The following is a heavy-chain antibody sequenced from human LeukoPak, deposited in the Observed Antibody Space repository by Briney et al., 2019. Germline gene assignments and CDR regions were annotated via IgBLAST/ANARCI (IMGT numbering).Heavy chain of an antibody. CDR3: ARDLDITDAFDI. CDR1: GFTFSSYA. D-gene: IGHD1-14*01. J-gene: IGHJ3*02. V-gene: IGHV3-30-3*01. CDR2: ISYDGSNK. Sequence: GGSLRLSCAASGFTFSSYAMHWVRQAPGKGLEWVAVISYDGSNKYYADSVKGRFTISRDNSKNTLYLQMNSLRAEDTAVYYCARDLDITDAFDIWGQGTMVTVSS.